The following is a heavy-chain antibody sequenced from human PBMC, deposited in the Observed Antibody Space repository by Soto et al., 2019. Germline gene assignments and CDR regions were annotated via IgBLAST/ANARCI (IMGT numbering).Heavy chain of an antibody. CDR1: GGSFSGYY. J-gene: IGHJ6*02. D-gene: IGHD2-2*01. V-gene: IGHV4-34*01. CDR3: ARGRYCSSTSCYYYYYYGMDV. CDR2: INHSGST. Sequence: SETLSLTCAVYGGSFSGYYWSWIRQPPGKGLEWIGEINHSGSTNYNPSLKSRVTISVDTSKNQFSLKLSSVTAADTAVYYCARGRYCSSTSCYYYYYYGMDVWGQGTTVTV.